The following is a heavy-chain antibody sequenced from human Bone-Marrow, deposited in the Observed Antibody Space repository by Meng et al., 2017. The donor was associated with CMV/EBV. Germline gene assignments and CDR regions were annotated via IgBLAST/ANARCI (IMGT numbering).Heavy chain of an antibody. CDR2: IYYSGST. J-gene: IGHJ4*02. CDR1: GGSISSYY. V-gene: IGHV4-59*01. CDR3: AKQRYCSSTSCYPDY. Sequence: SETLSLTCTVSGGSISSYYWSWIRQPPGKGLEWIGYIYYSGSTNYNPSLKSRVTISVDTSKNQFSLKLSSVTAADTAVYYCAKQRYCSSTSCYPDYWGQGTLVTVSS. D-gene: IGHD2-2*01.